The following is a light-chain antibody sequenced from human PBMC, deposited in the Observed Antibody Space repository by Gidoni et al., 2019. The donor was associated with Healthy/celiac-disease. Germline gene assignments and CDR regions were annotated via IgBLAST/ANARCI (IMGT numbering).Light chain of an antibody. CDR1: QSISSY. Sequence: DIQMTQSPSSLSSSVGDRVTITCRASQSISSYLNWYQQKPGRAPKLLIYAASTWQSGVPSRFSGSGCETDFTLTIRSLQPEDFGTYYCQQSYSTPYSFGQGTKLEIK. CDR3: QQSYSTPYS. V-gene: IGKV1-39*01. CDR2: AAS. J-gene: IGKJ2*03.